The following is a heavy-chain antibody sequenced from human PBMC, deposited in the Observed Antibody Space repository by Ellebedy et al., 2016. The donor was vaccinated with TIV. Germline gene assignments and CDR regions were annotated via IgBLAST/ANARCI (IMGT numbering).Heavy chain of an antibody. V-gene: IGHV3-30-3*01. J-gene: IGHJ4*02. Sequence: GESLKISCAASRFTFSSYAMHWVRQAPGKGLEWVAVISYDGSNKYYADSVKGRFTISRDNSKNTLYLQMNSLRAEDTAVYYCARWPSGDAPLDYWGQGTLVTVSS. D-gene: IGHD4-17*01. CDR2: ISYDGSNK. CDR3: ARWPSGDAPLDY. CDR1: RFTFSSYA.